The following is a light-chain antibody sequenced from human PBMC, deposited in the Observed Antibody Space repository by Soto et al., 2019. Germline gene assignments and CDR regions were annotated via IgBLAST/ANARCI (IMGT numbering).Light chain of an antibody. CDR3: LVWDSIGDNYV. J-gene: IGLJ1*01. Sequence: SYELTQPPSVSVAPGETARITCGRNNIGSDTVHWYQQKPGQAPVVVVYDDSERPSGTPERISGSNSGDTATLTIRRVEAGDEAEYYCLVWDSIGDNYVFGSGTKSP. CDR2: DDS. V-gene: IGLV3-21*02. CDR1: NIGSDT.